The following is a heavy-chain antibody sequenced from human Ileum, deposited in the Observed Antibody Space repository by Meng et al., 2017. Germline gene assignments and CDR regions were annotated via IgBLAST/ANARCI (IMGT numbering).Heavy chain of an antibody. CDR3: ATDSGGSPFDY. CDR2: IWHDGNTK. D-gene: IGHD1-26*01. Sequence: VQLVESGGGLVKPGGSLGLSCAASGFTISNYGMHWVRQAPGKGLEWAAVIWHDGNTKDYVDSVKGRFTISRDNSKNTLYLQMNSLRTEDTAVYYCATDSGGSPFDYWGQGTLVTVSS. CDR1: GFTISNYG. V-gene: IGHV3-33*08. J-gene: IGHJ4*02.